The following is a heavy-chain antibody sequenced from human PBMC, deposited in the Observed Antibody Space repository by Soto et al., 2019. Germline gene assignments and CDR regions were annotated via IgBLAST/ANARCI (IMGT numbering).Heavy chain of an antibody. V-gene: IGHV3-15*01. CDR2: IKSKTDGGTT. CDR1: GFTFSNAW. CDR3: TTVSLYCSSTSCHGGY. J-gene: IGHJ4*02. D-gene: IGHD2-2*01. Sequence: EVQLVESVGGLVKPGGSLRLSCAASGFTFSNAWMSWVRQAPGKGLEWVGRIKSKTDGGTTDYAAPVKGRFTISRDDSKNTLYLQMNSLKTEDTAVYYCTTVSLYCSSTSCHGGYWGQGTLVTVSS.